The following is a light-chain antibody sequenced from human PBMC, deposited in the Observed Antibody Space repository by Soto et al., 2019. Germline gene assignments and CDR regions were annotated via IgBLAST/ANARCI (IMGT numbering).Light chain of an antibody. Sequence: EIVMTQSPATLSVSPGERATLSCRASQSVSSNLAWYQQKPGQAPRLLIYGASTRATGITARFSGSWSGTEFTLTISSLQSEDFAVYSGQQYNNWPPLTFGGGTKVEIK. CDR1: QSVSSN. CDR2: GAS. J-gene: IGKJ4*01. V-gene: IGKV3-15*01. CDR3: QQYNNWPPLT.